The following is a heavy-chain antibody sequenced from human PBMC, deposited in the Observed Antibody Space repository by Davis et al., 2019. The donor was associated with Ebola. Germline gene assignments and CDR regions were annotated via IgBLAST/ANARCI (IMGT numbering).Heavy chain of an antibody. CDR1: GGSISSYY. CDR3: ARRGYYYDSSGYYYVGAFDI. CDR2: IYYSGST. V-gene: IGHV4-59*01. J-gene: IGHJ3*02. D-gene: IGHD3-22*01. Sequence: MPSETLSLTCTVSGGSISSYYWSWIRQPPGKGLERIGYIYYSGSTNYNPSLKSRVTISVDTSKNQFSLKLSSVTAADTAVYYCARRGYYYDSSGYYYVGAFDIWGQGTMVTVSS.